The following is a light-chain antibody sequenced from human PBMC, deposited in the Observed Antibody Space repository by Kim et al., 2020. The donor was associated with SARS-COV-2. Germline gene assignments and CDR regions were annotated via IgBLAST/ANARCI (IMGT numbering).Light chain of an antibody. J-gene: IGLJ1*01. CDR1: NIGSKS. V-gene: IGLV3-21*04. CDR3: QVWDSSSDHNYV. CDR2: YDS. Sequence: PGKTARITCGGNNIGSKSVHWYQQKPGQAHVLVIYYDSDRPSGIPERFSGSNSGNTATLTISRVEAGDEADYYCQVWDSSSDHNYVFGTGTKVTVL.